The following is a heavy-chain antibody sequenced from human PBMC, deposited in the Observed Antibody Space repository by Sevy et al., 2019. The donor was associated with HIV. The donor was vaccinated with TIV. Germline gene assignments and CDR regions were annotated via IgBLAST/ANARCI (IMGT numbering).Heavy chain of an antibody. D-gene: IGHD6-19*01. Sequence: GGSLRLSCAASGFTFDDYAMHWVRQAPGKGLEWVSGISWNSGSIGYADSVRGRFTISRDNAKNSLYLQMNSLRAEDTALYYCAKDIGYSSGWSMFDYWGQGTLVTVSS. J-gene: IGHJ4*02. CDR1: GFTFDDYA. CDR3: AKDIGYSSGWSMFDY. CDR2: ISWNSGSI. V-gene: IGHV3-9*01.